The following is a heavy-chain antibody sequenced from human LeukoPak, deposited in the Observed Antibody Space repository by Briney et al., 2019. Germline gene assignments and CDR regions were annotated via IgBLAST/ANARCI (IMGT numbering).Heavy chain of an antibody. Sequence: GGSLRLSCAASGFTFSDYSMNWVRQAPGKGLESVSSISSSSTYTYYADSLKGRFTISRDNAKNTLYLQMNSLRAEDTAVYYCARFIGTSDYWGQGTLVTVSS. V-gene: IGHV3-21*01. CDR3: ARFIGTSDY. CDR2: ISSSSTYT. J-gene: IGHJ4*02. D-gene: IGHD1-26*01. CDR1: GFTFSDYS.